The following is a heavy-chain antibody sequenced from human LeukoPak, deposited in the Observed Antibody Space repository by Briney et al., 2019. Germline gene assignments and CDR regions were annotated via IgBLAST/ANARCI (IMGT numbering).Heavy chain of an antibody. V-gene: IGHV5-51*01. D-gene: IGHD3-3*01. CDR3: ARLVYYDFWSGYPSRFDP. CDR2: IYPGDSDT. Sequence: GESLKISCKGSGYSFTSYWIGWVRQIPGKGLEWMGIIYPGDSDTRYSPSFQGQVTISADKSISTAYLQWSSLKASDTAMYYCARLVYYDFWSGYPSRFDPWGQGTLVTVSS. CDR1: GYSFTSYW. J-gene: IGHJ5*02.